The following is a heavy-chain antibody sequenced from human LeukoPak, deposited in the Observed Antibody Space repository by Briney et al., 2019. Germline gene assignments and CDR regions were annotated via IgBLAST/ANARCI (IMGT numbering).Heavy chain of an antibody. CDR3: ARDLTMVRGEPRFGLDY. CDR2: IYYSGST. Sequence: SETLSLTYTVSGYSISSGYYWGWIRQPPGKGLEWIGSIYYSGSTYYNPSLKSRVTISVDTSKNQFSLKLSSVTAADTAVYYCARDLTMVRGEPRFGLDYWGQGTLVTVSS. CDR1: GYSISSGYY. J-gene: IGHJ4*02. V-gene: IGHV4-38-2*02. D-gene: IGHD3-10*01.